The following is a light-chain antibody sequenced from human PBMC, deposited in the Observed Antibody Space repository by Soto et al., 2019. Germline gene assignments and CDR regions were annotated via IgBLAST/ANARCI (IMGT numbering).Light chain of an antibody. CDR3: QQYGSSPRT. J-gene: IGKJ1*01. Sequence: IELPQSPGTLSLSPGERATLSCRASQSVSSSYLAWYQQTPGQAPRLLIQGASSRATGIPDRFSGSGSGTDFTLTISRLEPEDFAVYYCQQYGSSPRTCGQGTKVDIK. V-gene: IGKV3-20*01. CDR1: QSVSSSY. CDR2: GAS.